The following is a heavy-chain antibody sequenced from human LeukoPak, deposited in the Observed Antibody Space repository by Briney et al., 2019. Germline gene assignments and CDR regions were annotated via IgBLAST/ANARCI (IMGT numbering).Heavy chain of an antibody. CDR1: GGSFSGYY. Sequence: SETLSLTCAVYGGSFSGYYWSWTRQPPGKGLEWIGYIYYSGSTNYNPSLKSRVTISVDTSKNQFSLKLSSVTAADTAVYYCARGEHYDFWRDLGHFDYWGQGTLVTVSS. J-gene: IGHJ4*02. CDR3: ARGEHYDFWRDLGHFDY. D-gene: IGHD3-3*01. V-gene: IGHV4-59*01. CDR2: IYYSGST.